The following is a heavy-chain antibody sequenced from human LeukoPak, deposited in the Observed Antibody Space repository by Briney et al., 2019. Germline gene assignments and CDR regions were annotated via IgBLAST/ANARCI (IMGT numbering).Heavy chain of an antibody. V-gene: IGHV5-51*01. CDR3: ASSWAYCSGGSCYSNAFDI. J-gene: IGHJ3*02. CDR2: IYPGDSDT. Sequence: GESLKISCKGSGYSFTSYWIGWVRQMPGKGLEWMGIIYPGDSDTRYSPSFQGQVTISADKSISTAYLQWSSLKASDTAMYYCASSWAYCSGGSCYSNAFDIWGQGTMVTVSS. D-gene: IGHD2-15*01. CDR1: GYSFTSYW.